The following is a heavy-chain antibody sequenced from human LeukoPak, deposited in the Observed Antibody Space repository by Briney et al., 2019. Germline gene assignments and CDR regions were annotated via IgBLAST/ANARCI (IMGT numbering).Heavy chain of an antibody. D-gene: IGHD3-3*02. J-gene: IGHJ4*02. CDR1: GGSFSDYY. CDR3: ARNSFYDY. CDR2: INHSGST. V-gene: IGHV4-34*01. Sequence: PSETLSLTCAVYGGSFSDYYWTWIRQPPGKGLEWIGEINHSGSTNYNPSLKSRVTISVDTSKNQFSLKLSSVTAADTAVYYCARNSFYDYWGQGTLVAVSS.